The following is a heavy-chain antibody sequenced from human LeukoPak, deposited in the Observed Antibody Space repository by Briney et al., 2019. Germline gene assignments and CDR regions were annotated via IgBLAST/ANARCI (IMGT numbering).Heavy chain of an antibody. D-gene: IGHD4-17*01. CDR2: IYSGGST. J-gene: IGHJ6*02. V-gene: IGHV3-66*01. CDR1: GFTVSSNY. Sequence: GGSLRLSCAASGFTVSSNYMSWVRQAPGKGLEWVSVIYSGGSTYYADSVKCGFTISRDNSKKTLYLQMNSLRAEDTAVYYCARGLYDYGDYGNYYYYGMDVWGQGTTVTVSS. CDR3: ARGLYDYGDYGNYYYYGMDV.